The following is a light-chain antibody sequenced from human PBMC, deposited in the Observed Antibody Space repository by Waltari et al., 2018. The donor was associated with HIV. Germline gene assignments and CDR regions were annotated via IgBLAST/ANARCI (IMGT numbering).Light chain of an antibody. CDR1: KLGDKS. CDR3: QAWDTSSVL. J-gene: IGLJ2*01. CDR2: QDK. V-gene: IGLV3-1*01. Sequence: SYALNQPPSVSVSPGQTATITCSGGKLGDKSACWYQQKPGQSPVVVIYQDKKRPSGIPERFSGSNSENTATLTISGTQAMDEADYYCQAWDTSSVLFGGGTKLTVL.